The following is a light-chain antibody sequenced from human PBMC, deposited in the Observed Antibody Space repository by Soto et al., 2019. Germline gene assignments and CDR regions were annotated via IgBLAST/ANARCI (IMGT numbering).Light chain of an antibody. CDR1: QSVDTN. CDR2: TAS. J-gene: IGKJ1*01. Sequence: EIVMTQSPATLSVSPGERATLSCTASQSVDTNLAWYQQKPGQPPRLLIHTASTRATGIPARFSGIGSGTEFTITISSLQSEYFALYYCQHYNSWQTFGQGTKVEIK. CDR3: QHYNSWQT. V-gene: IGKV3-15*01.